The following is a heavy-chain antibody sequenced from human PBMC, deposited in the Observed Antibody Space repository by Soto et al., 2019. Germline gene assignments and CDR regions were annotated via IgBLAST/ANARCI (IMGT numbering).Heavy chain of an antibody. CDR1: GYSISSGFY. CDR2: VYRSVNA. CDR3: ARDRGIRMWRIDY. J-gene: IGHJ4*02. D-gene: IGHD5-18*01. V-gene: IGHV4-38-2*02. Sequence: PSETLSLTGAISGYSISSGFYWGWIRQSPGKGLEWIGNVYRSVNAYYNPSLRSQVTISMDTSKNEVSLRLNAVTAADTAVYYCARDRGIRMWRIDYLGQGTLVTFSS.